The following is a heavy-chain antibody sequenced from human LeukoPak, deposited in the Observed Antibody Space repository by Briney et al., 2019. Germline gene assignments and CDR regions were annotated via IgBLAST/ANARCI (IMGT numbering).Heavy chain of an antibody. J-gene: IGHJ2*01. CDR3: ARFRGKDWYFDL. V-gene: IGHV4-59*11. CDR2: VYYSGST. Sequence: SETLSLTCSFSGDSINSHYWSWIRQPPGKGLEWIGQVYYSGSTDYNPSLKSRVTISVDTSKNEFSLKLNSVTTADTAVYYCARFRGKDWYFDLWGRGTLVSVSS. D-gene: IGHD4-23*01. CDR1: GDSINSHY.